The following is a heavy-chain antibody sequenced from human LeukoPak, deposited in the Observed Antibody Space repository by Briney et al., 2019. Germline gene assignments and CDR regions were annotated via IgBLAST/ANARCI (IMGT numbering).Heavy chain of an antibody. CDR2: FDPEDGET. CDR1: GYTLTELS. V-gene: IGHV1-24*01. CDR3: ARNAGCSSTSCYLSFNFYYYMDV. J-gene: IGHJ6*03. D-gene: IGHD2-2*01. Sequence: ASVKVSCKVSGYTLTELSMHWVRQAPGKGLEWMGGFDPEDGETIYAQKFQGRVTMTEDTSTSTAYMELRSLRSDDTAVYYCARNAGCSSTSCYLSFNFYYYMDVWGKGTTVTISS.